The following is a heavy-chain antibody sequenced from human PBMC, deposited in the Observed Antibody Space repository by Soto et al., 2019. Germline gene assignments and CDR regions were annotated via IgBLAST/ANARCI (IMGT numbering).Heavy chain of an antibody. Sequence: QVQLVQSGAEVKKPGSSVKVSCKASGGTFSSYAISWVRQAPGQGLEWMGGIIPIFGTANYAQKFQGRVTITADESTSTAYMELSSLRSEDKAVYYCARDCRSTSCYGDYYYGMDVWGQGTTVTVSS. CDR1: GGTFSSYA. CDR3: ARDCRSTSCYGDYYYGMDV. CDR2: IIPIFGTA. J-gene: IGHJ6*02. V-gene: IGHV1-69*01. D-gene: IGHD2-2*01.